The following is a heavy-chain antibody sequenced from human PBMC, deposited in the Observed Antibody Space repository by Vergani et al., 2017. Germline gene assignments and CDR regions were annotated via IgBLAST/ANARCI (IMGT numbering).Heavy chain of an antibody. J-gene: IGHJ3*02. CDR2: INSDGSST. CDR1: GFTFSSYW. Sequence: EVQLVESGGGLVQPGGSLRLSCAASGFTFSSYWMHWVRHAPGKGLVWVSRINSDGSSTSYADSVKGRFTISRDNAKNTLYLQMNSLRAEDTAVDYCARVSSKGSNTGAFDIWGQGTMVTVSS. D-gene: IGHD2-8*01. CDR3: ARVSSKGSNTGAFDI. V-gene: IGHV3-74*01.